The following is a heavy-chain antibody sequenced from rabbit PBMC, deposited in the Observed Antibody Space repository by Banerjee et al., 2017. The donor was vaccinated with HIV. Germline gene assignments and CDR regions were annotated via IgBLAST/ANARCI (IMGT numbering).Heavy chain of an antibody. CDR3: ARSIYANGAGYAYARGMDL. V-gene: IGHV1S45*01. D-gene: IGHD6-1*01. CDR2: IYTSGGST. Sequence: QEQLVESGGDLVKPGASLTLACTASGFSFSSDYYMYWVRQAPGKGLELIACIYTSGGSTYYASWAKGRFTISKTSSTTVTLQMTSLTAADTATYFCARSIYANGAGYAYARGMDLWGQGTLVTVS. CDR1: GFSFSSDYY. J-gene: IGHJ6*01.